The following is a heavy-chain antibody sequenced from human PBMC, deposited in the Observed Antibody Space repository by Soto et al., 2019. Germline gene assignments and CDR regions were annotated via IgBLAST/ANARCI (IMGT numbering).Heavy chain of an antibody. CDR1: GYTFTSYG. CDR3: ANDSSWYPTGWFDP. J-gene: IGHJ5*02. CDR2: ISAYNGNT. V-gene: IGHV1-18*01. D-gene: IGHD6-13*01. Sequence: QVQLVQSGAEVKKPGASVKVSCKASGYTFTSYGISWVRQTPGQGLEWMGWISAYNGNTNYAQKLQGRVTMTTDTATSTAYMELRSLRSDDTAVYYCANDSSWYPTGWFDPWGQGTLVTVSS.